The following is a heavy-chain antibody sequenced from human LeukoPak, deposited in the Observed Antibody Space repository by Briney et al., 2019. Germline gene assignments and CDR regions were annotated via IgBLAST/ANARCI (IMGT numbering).Heavy chain of an antibody. Sequence: PSETLSLTCAVYGGSFSGYYWSWIRQPPGKGLEWIGEINHSGSTNYNPSLKSRVTISVDTSKNQFSLKLSSVTAADPAVYYCARGSGYCSSTSCSSPADYWGQGTLVTVSS. CDR1: GGSFSGYY. CDR3: ARGSGYCSSTSCSSPADY. CDR2: INHSGST. D-gene: IGHD2-2*01. V-gene: IGHV4-34*01. J-gene: IGHJ4*02.